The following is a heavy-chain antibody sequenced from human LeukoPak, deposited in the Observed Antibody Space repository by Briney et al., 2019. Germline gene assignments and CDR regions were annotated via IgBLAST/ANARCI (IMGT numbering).Heavy chain of an antibody. CDR3: AKDLEFDISGYYSPFDS. CDR2: ITYDGSYK. D-gene: IGHD3-22*01. V-gene: IGHV3-30*18. CDR1: GFTFSSYG. Sequence: PGRSLRLSCAASGFTFSSYGMHWVRQAPGKGLEWVAIITYDGSYKYYADSVKGRFTISRDNSKNTLYLLMNSLRAEDTAVYFCAKDLEFDISGYYSPFDSWGQGSLVTVSS. J-gene: IGHJ4*02.